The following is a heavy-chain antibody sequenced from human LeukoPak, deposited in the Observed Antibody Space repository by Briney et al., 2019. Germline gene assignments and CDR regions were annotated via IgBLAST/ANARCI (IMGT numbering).Heavy chain of an antibody. CDR2: IYSGGST. V-gene: IGHV3-66*04. CDR1: EFSVGSNY. J-gene: IGHJ4*02. CDR3: VGHSDY. Sequence: GGSLRLSCAASEFSVGSNYMTWVRQAPGKGLEWVSLIYSGGSTYYADSVKGRFTISRDNSKNTLHLQMNSLRAEDTAVYYCVGHSDYWGQGTLVTVSS.